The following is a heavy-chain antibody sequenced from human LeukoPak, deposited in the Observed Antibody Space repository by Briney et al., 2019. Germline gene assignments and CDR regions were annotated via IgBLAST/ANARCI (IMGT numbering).Heavy chain of an antibody. J-gene: IGHJ5*02. Sequence: SETLSLTCTVSGDSISSCCWSWIRQPPGKGLEWFAYIYDTGNTNYNPSLQSRVTISADTSKNQFTLKLTSVTAADTAVYYCARLSGGRWFDPWGQGTLVTVSS. D-gene: IGHD3-10*01. V-gene: IGHV4-59*08. CDR3: ARLSGGRWFDP. CDR2: IYDTGNT. CDR1: GDSISSCC.